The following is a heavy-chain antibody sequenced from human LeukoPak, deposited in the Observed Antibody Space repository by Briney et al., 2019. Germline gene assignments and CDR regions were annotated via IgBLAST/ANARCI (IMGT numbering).Heavy chain of an antibody. V-gene: IGHV3-48*03. CDR2: ISSSGSSI. CDR1: GFTFSSYA. D-gene: IGHD2-15*01. J-gene: IGHJ6*02. Sequence: GGSLRLSCAASGFTFSSYAMNWVRQAPGKGLEWVSYISSSGSSIYYADSVKGRLTISRDNAKNSLYLQMNSLGAGDTAVYYCARACGASCYAVDYYYYGMDVWGQGTTVTVSS. CDR3: ARACGASCYAVDYYYYGMDV.